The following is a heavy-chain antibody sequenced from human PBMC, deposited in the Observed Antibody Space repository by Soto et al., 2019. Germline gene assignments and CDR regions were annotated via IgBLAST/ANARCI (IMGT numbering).Heavy chain of an antibody. D-gene: IGHD5-18*01. CDR2: ISYDGSNK. CDR1: GFTFSSYG. CDR3: AKTTGNKSPDTAMAPAY. Sequence: QVQLVESGGGVVQPGRSLRLSCAASGFTFSSYGMHWVRQAPGTGLEWVAVISYDGSNKYYADSVKGRVTISRDNSKNTLYLQMNSLRAEDTAVYYCAKTTGNKSPDTAMAPAYWGQGTLVTVSS. J-gene: IGHJ4*02. V-gene: IGHV3-30*18.